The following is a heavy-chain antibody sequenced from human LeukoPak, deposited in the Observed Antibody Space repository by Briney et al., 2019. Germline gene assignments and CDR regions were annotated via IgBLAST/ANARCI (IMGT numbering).Heavy chain of an antibody. CDR2: INAGHGNT. D-gene: IGHD6-13*01. CDR1: GYTFTSYA. Sequence: GASVKVSSKASGYTFTSYAIHWVRQAPGQRLEWMGWINAGHGNTKYSQEFQGRVTITSDTSATTAYMGLSSMISEDMVVYYCARASDSSSWYSRIGVYYMDVWGKGTPVTVSS. V-gene: IGHV1-3*03. CDR3: ARASDSSSWYSRIGVYYMDV. J-gene: IGHJ6*03.